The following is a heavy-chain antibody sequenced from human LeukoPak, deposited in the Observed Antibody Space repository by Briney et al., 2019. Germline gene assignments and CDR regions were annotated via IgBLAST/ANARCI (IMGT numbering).Heavy chain of an antibody. J-gene: IGHJ5*02. CDR3: AREYSGYDGDWFDP. Sequence: SETLSLTCTISGGSISSFYWSWIRQPPGKGLEWIGYIYHTGDTIYNPSLESRVTISVDTSKNQFSLKLSSVTAADTAVYYCAREYSGYDGDWFDPWGQGTLVTVSS. D-gene: IGHD5-12*01. CDR2: IYHTGDT. V-gene: IGHV4-59*01. CDR1: GGSISSFY.